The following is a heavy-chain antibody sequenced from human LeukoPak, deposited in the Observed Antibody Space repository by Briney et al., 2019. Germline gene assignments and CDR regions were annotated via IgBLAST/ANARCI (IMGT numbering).Heavy chain of an antibody. Sequence: ASVKVSCKASGYTFTSYDINWVRQATGQGLEWMGWMNPNCGNTGYAQKFQGRVTMTRNTSISTAYMELSSLRSEDTAVYYCARATGTTNWFDPWGQGTLVTVSS. CDR3: ARATGTTNWFDP. CDR1: GYTFTSYD. J-gene: IGHJ5*02. CDR2: MNPNCGNT. V-gene: IGHV1-8*01. D-gene: IGHD1-7*01.